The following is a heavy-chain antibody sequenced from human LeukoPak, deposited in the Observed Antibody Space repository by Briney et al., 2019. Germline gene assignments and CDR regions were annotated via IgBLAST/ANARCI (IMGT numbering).Heavy chain of an antibody. CDR3: ARKSALIVVSGTIGMDV. D-gene: IGHD6-19*01. J-gene: IGHJ6*02. V-gene: IGHV3-53*01. CDR1: GFTVSKTY. CDR2: IDDADST. Sequence: GGSPRLSCAASGFTVSKTYMTWVRQAPGKGLEWVSHIDDADSTHYADSVKGRFTISRDNSKNTLFLQMNSLRAEDTAVYYCARKSALIVVSGTIGMDVWGQGTTVTVSS.